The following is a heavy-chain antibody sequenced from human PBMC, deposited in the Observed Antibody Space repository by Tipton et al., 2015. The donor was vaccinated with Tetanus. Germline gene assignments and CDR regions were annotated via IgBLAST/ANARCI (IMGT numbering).Heavy chain of an antibody. J-gene: IGHJ4*02. CDR3: ARIADVFGEYSFDS. CDR1: GFIFSDYY. D-gene: IGHD3-16*01. Sequence: TASGFIFSDYYMTWIRQAPGKGLEWVSYITSGNFTNYADSVKGRFTISRDNAKNSLYLQMNGLTAEDTAIYYCARIADVFGEYSFDSGGQGTLATASS. V-gene: IGHV3-11*06. CDR2: ITSGNFT.